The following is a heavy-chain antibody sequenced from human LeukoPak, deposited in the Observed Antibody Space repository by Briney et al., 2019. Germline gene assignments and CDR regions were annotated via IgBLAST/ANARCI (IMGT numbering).Heavy chain of an antibody. CDR2: IWYDGSNK. CDR3: ARGRDIVGALDY. D-gene: IGHD1-26*01. CDR1: GFTFSSYG. V-gene: IGHV3-33*01. J-gene: IGHJ4*02. Sequence: GGSLRLSCAASGFTFSSYGMHWVRQAPGKGLEWVAVIWYDGSNKYYADSVKGRFTISRDNSKNTLYLQMNSLRAEDTAAYYCARGRDIVGALDYWGQGTLVTVSS.